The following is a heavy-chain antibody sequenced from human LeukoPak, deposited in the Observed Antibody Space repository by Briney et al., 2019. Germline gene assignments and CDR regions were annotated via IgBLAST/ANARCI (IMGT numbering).Heavy chain of an antibody. J-gene: IGHJ4*02. D-gene: IGHD3-10*01. V-gene: IGHV4-59*01. Sequence: SETLSLTCTVSGGSISSYYWSWIRQPPGKGLEWIGYIYYSGSTNYKPSLKSRVTISVDTSKNQFSLKLSSVTAADTAVYYCARLSLRAAFDYWGQGTLVTVSS. CDR2: IYYSGST. CDR1: GGSISSYY. CDR3: ARLSLRAAFDY.